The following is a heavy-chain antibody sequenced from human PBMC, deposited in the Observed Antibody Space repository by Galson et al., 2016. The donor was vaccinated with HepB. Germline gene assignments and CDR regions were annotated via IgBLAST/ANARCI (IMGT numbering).Heavy chain of an antibody. Sequence: SLRLSCAASGFTFSSHWMHWVRQAPGKGLVCVSRLKSDGISTYYADSVKGRFTISRDNAKNTLYLQMNNLRAEDTAVYFCAGYCRDGSCSGQGSFDYWGQGTLVAVSS. CDR1: GFTFSSHW. J-gene: IGHJ4*02. CDR2: LKSDGIST. D-gene: IGHD2-15*01. CDR3: AGYCRDGSCSGQGSFDY. V-gene: IGHV3-74*01.